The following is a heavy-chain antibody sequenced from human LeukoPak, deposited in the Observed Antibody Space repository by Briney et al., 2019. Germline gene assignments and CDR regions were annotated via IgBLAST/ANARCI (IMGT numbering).Heavy chain of an antibody. V-gene: IGHV1-8*02. D-gene: IGHD3-9*01. CDR1: GYTFTSYD. J-gene: IGHJ4*02. CDR2: MNPNSGNT. CDR3: ARDSGYDILTGYYDY. Sequence: ASVKVSCKASGYTFTSYDINWVRQATGQGLEWMGWMNPNSGNTGYAQKFQGRVTMTRDMSTSTVYMELSSLRSEDTAVYYCARDSGYDILTGYYDYWGQGTLVTVSS.